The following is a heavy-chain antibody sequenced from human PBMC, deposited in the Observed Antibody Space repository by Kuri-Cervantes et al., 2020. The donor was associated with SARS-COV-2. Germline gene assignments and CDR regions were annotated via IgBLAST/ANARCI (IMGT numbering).Heavy chain of an antibody. V-gene: IGHV3-33*01. CDR3: ARDVLLWFGELLGPGYYYGMDV. Sequence: GESLKISCAASGFTFSSYGMHWVRQAPGKGLEWVAVIWYDGSNKYYADSVKGRFTISRDNAKNSLYLQMNSLRAEDTAVYYCARDVLLWFGELLGPGYYYGMDVWGQGTTVTVSS. D-gene: IGHD3-10*01. CDR2: IWYDGSNK. J-gene: IGHJ6*02. CDR1: GFTFSSYG.